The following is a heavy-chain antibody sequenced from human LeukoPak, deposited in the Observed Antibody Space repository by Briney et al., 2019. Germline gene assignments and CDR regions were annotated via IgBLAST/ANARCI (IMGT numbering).Heavy chain of an antibody. J-gene: IGHJ4*02. CDR2: INWNGGST. V-gene: IGHV3-20*04. CDR1: GFTFDDYG. CDR3: ARYFDPYYYGSGSPSFDY. Sequence: PGGSLRLSCAAPGFTFDDYGMSWVRQAPGKGLEWVSGINWNGGSTGYADSVKGRFTISRDNAKNSLYLQMNSLRAEDTALYYCARYFDPYYYGSGSPSFDYWGQGTLVTVYS. D-gene: IGHD3-10*01.